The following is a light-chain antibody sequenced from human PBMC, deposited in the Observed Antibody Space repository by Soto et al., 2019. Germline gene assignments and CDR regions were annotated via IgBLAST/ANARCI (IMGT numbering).Light chain of an antibody. V-gene: IGKV2-30*01. J-gene: IGKJ2*01. Sequence: DVVMTQSPLSLPVTLGQPASISCRSSQSLAYVDGNTYLNWFQQRPGQSPRRLIYQVSNRDSGVADRFSGSVSGTDFTLKISRVEADDVGVYYCMQGTHWPPYTFGQGTKLEIK. CDR1: QSLAYVDGNTY. CDR2: QVS. CDR3: MQGTHWPPYT.